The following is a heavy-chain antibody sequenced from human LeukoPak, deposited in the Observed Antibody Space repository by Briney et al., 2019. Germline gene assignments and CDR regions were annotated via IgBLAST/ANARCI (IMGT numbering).Heavy chain of an antibody. CDR3: ARHTIFCSFINCSPFDP. J-gene: IGHJ5*02. V-gene: IGHV4-39*01. D-gene: IGHD3-3*01. CDR2: VCHDGIT. Sequence: SETLSLTCTVSGGSINSALYYWAWIRQTPEQLLEWIESVCHDGITKYSPSLGGRVSLSADTSKNAFFMEVHSVTAADSAIYYCARHTIFCSFINCSPFDPWGQGTLVTVSS. CDR1: GGSINSALYY.